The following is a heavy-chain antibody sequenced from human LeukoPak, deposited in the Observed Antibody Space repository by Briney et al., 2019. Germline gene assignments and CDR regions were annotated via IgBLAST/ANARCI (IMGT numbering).Heavy chain of an antibody. CDR1: GFTFSSYA. V-gene: IGHV3-23*01. Sequence: GGSMRLSCAASGFTFSSYAMSWVRQAPGKGLEWVSGISGSGGSTYYADSVRGRFTISRDNSNNTLYLQLNNLTADDTAVYSCAKEKRFLEWLFRPYYFDSWGQGTPVTVSS. J-gene: IGHJ4*02. CDR3: AKEKRFLEWLFRPYYFDS. CDR2: ISGSGGST. D-gene: IGHD3-3*01.